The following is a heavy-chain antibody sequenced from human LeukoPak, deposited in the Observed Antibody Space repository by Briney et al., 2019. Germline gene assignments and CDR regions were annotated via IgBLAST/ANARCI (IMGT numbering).Heavy chain of an antibody. V-gene: IGHV4-34*01. CDR1: GGSFSGYY. J-gene: IGHJ3*02. CDR3: ARGGWGESDYAAFDI. Sequence: PSETLSLTCAVYGGSFSGYYWSWVRQPPGKGLEWIGEINHSGSTNYNPSLKSRVTISVDTSQNQFSLKMSSVTAADTAVYYCARGGWGESDYAAFDIWGQGTMVTVSS. D-gene: IGHD4-17*01. CDR2: INHSGST.